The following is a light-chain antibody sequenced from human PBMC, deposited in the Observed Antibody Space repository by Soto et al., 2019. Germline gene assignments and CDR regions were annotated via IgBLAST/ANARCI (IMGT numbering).Light chain of an antibody. Sequence: EIVLTQSPGTLSLSPGERAILSCRASQSVSSSFLAWYRQNPGQAPRLLIYSAPSRATGIPGRFSGSGSGTDFTLTINRLEPEDFAVYYCQQYGTSPFTFGGGTKVDIK. CDR3: QQYGTSPFT. J-gene: IGKJ4*01. CDR2: SAP. CDR1: QSVSSSF. V-gene: IGKV3-20*01.